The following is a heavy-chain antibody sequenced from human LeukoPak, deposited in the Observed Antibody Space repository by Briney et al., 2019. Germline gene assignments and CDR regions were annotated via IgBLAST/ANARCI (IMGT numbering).Heavy chain of an antibody. CDR2: ISYTGDNE. Sequence: PGRSLRLSCAASGFTFSNYAMHWVRQAPGKGLEWVAIISYTGDNEFYADSVKGRFTISRDNAKNSLYLQMNSLRAEDTAVYYCAELGITMIGRVWGKGTTVTISS. CDR3: AELGITMIGRV. V-gene: IGHV3-30*18. CDR1: GFTFSNYA. J-gene: IGHJ6*04. D-gene: IGHD3-10*02.